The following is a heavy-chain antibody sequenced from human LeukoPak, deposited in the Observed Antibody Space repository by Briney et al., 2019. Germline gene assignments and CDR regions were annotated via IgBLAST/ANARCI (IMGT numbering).Heavy chain of an antibody. Sequence: SETLSLTCAVYGGSFSGYYWSWIRQPPGKGLEWIGEINHSGSTNYNPSLKSRVTISVDTSKNQFSLKLSSVTAADTAVYYCARAVGLGSALFGYWGQGTLVTVSS. CDR2: INHSGST. V-gene: IGHV4-34*01. J-gene: IGHJ4*02. CDR1: GGSFSGYY. CDR3: ARAVGLGSALFGY. D-gene: IGHD3-10*01.